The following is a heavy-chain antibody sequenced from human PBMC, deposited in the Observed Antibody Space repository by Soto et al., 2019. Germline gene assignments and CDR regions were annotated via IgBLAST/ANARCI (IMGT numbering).Heavy chain of an antibody. D-gene: IGHD5-12*01. CDR1: CGSFSGYY. J-gene: IGHJ4*02. CDR2: INHSGST. Sequence: SETLSLTCAGYCGSFSGYYWSWIRQPPGKGLEWIGEINHSGSTNYNPSLKSRVTISVDTSKNQFSLKLSSVTAADTAVYYCARKRWLQFFDYWGQGTLVTVSS. V-gene: IGHV4-34*01. CDR3: ARKRWLQFFDY.